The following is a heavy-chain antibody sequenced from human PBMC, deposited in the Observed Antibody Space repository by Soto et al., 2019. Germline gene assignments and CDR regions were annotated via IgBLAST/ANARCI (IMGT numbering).Heavy chain of an antibody. CDR1: GYTLTELS. CDR2: FDPEDGET. V-gene: IGHV1-24*01. Sequence: QVQLVQSGAEVKKPGASVKVSCKVSGYTLTELSMHWVRQAPGKGLEWMGGFDPEDGETIYAQKFQGRVTMTEDTSKDTAYMEVSSLRSEDTAVYYFATDARRLYCSGGSCFLPAFDIWGQGTMVTVSS. CDR3: ATDARRLYCSGGSCFLPAFDI. J-gene: IGHJ3*02. D-gene: IGHD2-15*01.